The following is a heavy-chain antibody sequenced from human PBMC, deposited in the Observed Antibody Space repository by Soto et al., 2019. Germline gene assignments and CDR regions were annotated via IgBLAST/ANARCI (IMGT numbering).Heavy chain of an antibody. V-gene: IGHV4-59*01. Sequence: SETLSLTCTVSGGSISSYYWSWIRQSPGKGLEWIGYIQYTGSTNYNPSLKRRVSISVDTSRHQLSLKLSSVTAADTAVYYCSSSIDTSGDSISNCWGLRTLVTVS. CDR2: IQYTGST. CDR3: SSSIDTSGDSISNC. J-gene: IGHJ1*01. D-gene: IGHD3-22*01. CDR1: GGSISSYY.